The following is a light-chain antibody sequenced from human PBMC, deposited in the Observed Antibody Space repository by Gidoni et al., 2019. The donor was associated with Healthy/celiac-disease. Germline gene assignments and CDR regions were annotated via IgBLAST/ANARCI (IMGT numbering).Light chain of an antibody. CDR3: KQYNSYST. Sequence: IQMTPSPSTLSASVGDRVTITCRASQSMSSWLAWDQQKPGKAPKLLIYKASSLESGVPARVSGSGSGTEVTLTISSLQPDDFATYYCKQYNSYSTFGQGTKVEIK. J-gene: IGKJ1*01. CDR1: QSMSSW. V-gene: IGKV1-5*03. CDR2: KAS.